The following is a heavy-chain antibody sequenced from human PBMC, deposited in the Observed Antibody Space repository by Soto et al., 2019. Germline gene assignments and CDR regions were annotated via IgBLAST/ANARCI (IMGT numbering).Heavy chain of an antibody. Sequence: SETLSLTCTVSGGSVSRGSYYWSWIRQPPGKGLEWIGYIYYSGSTNYNPSLKSRVTISVDTSKNQFSLKLSSVTAADTAVYYCARDKVEGGSGAFDIWGQGTMVTVSS. D-gene: IGHD3-10*01. CDR1: GGSVSRGSYY. J-gene: IGHJ3*02. CDR3: ARDKVEGGSGAFDI. V-gene: IGHV4-61*01. CDR2: IYYSGST.